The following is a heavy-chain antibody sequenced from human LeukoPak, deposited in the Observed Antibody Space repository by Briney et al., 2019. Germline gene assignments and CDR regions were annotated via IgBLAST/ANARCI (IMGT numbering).Heavy chain of an antibody. Sequence: GGSLRLSCAASGFTFGSYGMSWVRQAPGKGLEWVGFIRSKAYGGTTKNAASVKGRFTISRDDSRSIAYLQMNSLKTEDTAVYYCTRRYNYDSSGYYYVRDAFDIWGQGTMVTVSS. J-gene: IGHJ3*02. CDR1: GFTFGSYG. CDR3: TRRYNYDSSGYYYVRDAFDI. CDR2: IRSKAYGGTT. D-gene: IGHD3-22*01. V-gene: IGHV3-49*04.